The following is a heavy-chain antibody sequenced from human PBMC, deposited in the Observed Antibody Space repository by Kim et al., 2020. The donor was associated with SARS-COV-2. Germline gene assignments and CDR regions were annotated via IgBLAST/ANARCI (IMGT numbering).Heavy chain of an antibody. CDR3: AKDLRYYDSSGPHLN. V-gene: IGHV3-30*18. J-gene: IGHJ4*02. Sequence: GGSLRLSCAASGFTFSSYGMHWVRQAPGKGLEWVAVISYDGSNKYYADSVKGRFTISRDNSKNTLYLQMNSLRAEDTAVYYCAKDLRYYDSSGPHLNWGQGTLVTVSS. CDR2: ISYDGSNK. D-gene: IGHD3-22*01. CDR1: GFTFSSYG.